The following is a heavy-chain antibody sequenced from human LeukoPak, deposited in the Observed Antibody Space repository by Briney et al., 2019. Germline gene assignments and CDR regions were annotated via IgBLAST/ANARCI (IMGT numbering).Heavy chain of an antibody. CDR3: TTVFSENYYYYYMDV. V-gene: IGHV3-15*01. Sequence: GGSLRLSCAASGFTFSSYAMSWVRQAPGKGLEWVGRIKSKTDGGTIDYAAPVKGRFTISRDDSKNTLYLQMNSLKTEDTAVYYCTTVFSENYYYYYMDVWGKGTTVTISS. CDR2: IKSKTDGGTI. D-gene: IGHD1-26*01. CDR1: GFTFSSYA. J-gene: IGHJ6*03.